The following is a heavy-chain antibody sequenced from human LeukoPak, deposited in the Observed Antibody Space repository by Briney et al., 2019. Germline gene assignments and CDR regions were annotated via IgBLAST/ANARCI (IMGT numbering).Heavy chain of an antibody. CDR1: GGSISSYY. CDR3: ARGSELMTYFDQ. Sequence: SETLSLTCTVSGGSISSYYWSWIRQSPGKGLEWIGYIYYSGSTDYNPSLKSRVTMSVATSKNQFSLKLTSVTPADTAVYYCARGSELMTYFDQWGLGTLVTVSS. J-gene: IGHJ4*02. CDR2: IYYSGST. D-gene: IGHD1-14*01. V-gene: IGHV4-59*01.